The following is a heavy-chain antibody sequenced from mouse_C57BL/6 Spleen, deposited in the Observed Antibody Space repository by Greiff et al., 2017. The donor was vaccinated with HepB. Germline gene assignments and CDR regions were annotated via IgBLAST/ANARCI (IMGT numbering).Heavy chain of an antibody. CDR3: ARSYDYDEGYYAMDY. D-gene: IGHD2-4*01. V-gene: IGHV1-66*01. J-gene: IGHJ4*01. CDR1: GYSFTSYY. Sequence: QVHVKQSGPELVKPGASVKISCKASGYSFTSYYIHWVKQRPGQGLEWIGWIYPGSGNTKYNEKFKGKATLTADTSSSTAYMQLSSLTSEDSAVYYCARSYDYDEGYYAMDYWGLGTSVTVSS. CDR2: IYPGSGNT.